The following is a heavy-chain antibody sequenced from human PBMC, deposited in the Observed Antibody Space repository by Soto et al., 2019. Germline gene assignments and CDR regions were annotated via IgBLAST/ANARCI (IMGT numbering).Heavy chain of an antibody. V-gene: IGHV1-69*13. CDR1: GGTFSSDS. J-gene: IGHJ3*02. CDR2: IIPIFGTA. D-gene: IGHD2-21*02. CDR3: ARTMAYCGGDCYWNPFEI. Sequence: VKLSCEASGGTFSSDSISWVREAPGQVLEWMGGIIPIFGTANYAQKFQGRVTITADESTSTAYMELSSLRSEDTAVYYCARTMAYCGGDCYWNPFEIWGQGTMVTVAS.